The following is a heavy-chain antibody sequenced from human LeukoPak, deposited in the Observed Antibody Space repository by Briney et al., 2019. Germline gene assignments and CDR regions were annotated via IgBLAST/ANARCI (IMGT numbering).Heavy chain of an antibody. CDR3: AREPPYHDYGAPDY. V-gene: IGHV3-7*05. Sequence: PGGSLRLSCAASGFTFSNYWMSWVRQPPGKGLEWVASIKQDESDKYYVGSVKGRFTISRDNAKKSLCLQMNSLRAEDTAVYYCAREPPYHDYGAPDYWGQGTLVTVSS. CDR1: GFTFSNYW. CDR2: IKQDESDK. J-gene: IGHJ4*02. D-gene: IGHD4-17*01.